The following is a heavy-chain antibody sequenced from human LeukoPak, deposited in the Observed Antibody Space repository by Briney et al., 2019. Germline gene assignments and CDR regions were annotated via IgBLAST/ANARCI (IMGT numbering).Heavy chain of an antibody. J-gene: IGHJ5*01. Sequence: PGGSLRLSCAASGFTFRSFAMHWVRQAPGKGLEWVAVVSTDGSNQFYADSVKGRFTISRDNSKNILYLQMNGLRAEDTAVYHCARDPAPQGWFDSWGQGTLVTVSS. CDR1: GFTFRSFA. V-gene: IGHV3-30-3*01. CDR3: ARDPAPQGWFDS. CDR2: VSTDGSNQ.